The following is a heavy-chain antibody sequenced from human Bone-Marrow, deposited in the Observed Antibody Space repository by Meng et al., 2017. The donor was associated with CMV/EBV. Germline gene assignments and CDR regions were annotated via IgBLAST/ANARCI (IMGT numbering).Heavy chain of an antibody. V-gene: IGHV3-30*02. J-gene: IGHJ4*02. D-gene: IGHD4-11*01. CDR1: GFTFSTYG. CDR2: IRYDGSNK. Sequence: GGSLKLSCAASGFTFSTYGIHWVRQAPGKGLEWVAFIRYDGSNKCYVDSVKGRFTISRDNSKSTLYLQMNSLRSEDTAVYYCAKDRIKRMTTGVDYLGQGTLVTVSS. CDR3: AKDRIKRMTTGVDY.